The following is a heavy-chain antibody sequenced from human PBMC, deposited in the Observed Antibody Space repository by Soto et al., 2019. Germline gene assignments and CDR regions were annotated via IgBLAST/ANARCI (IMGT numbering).Heavy chain of an antibody. CDR3: ARDAYYYDSSGYSPAYYYYGMDV. CDR2: ISYDGSNK. CDR1: GFTFSSYA. D-gene: IGHD3-22*01. Sequence: GGSLRLSCAASGFTFSSYAMHWVRQAPGKGLEWVAVISYDGSNKYYADSVKGRFTISRDSSKNTLYLQMNSLRAEDTAVYYCARDAYYYDSSGYSPAYYYYGMDVWGQGTTVTVSS. V-gene: IGHV3-30-3*01. J-gene: IGHJ6*02.